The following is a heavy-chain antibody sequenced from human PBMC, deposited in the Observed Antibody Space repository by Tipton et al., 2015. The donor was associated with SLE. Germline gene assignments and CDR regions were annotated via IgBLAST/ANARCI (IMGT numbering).Heavy chain of an antibody. D-gene: IGHD1-14*01. CDR1: GGSISSYY. V-gene: IGHV4-59*01. CDR2: IYYSGST. CDR3: ARDSAGITLDY. J-gene: IGHJ4*02. Sequence: TLSLTCTVSGGSISSYYWSWIRQPPGKGLEWIGYIYYSGSTNYNPSLKSRVTISVDTSKNQFSLKLSSVTAADTAVYYCARDSAGITLDYWGQGALVTVSS.